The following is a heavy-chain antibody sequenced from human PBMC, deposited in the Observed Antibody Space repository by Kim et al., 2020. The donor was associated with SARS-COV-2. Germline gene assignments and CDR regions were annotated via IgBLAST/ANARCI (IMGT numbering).Heavy chain of an antibody. D-gene: IGHD3-22*01. V-gene: IGHV3-11*01. J-gene: IGHJ4*02. CDR2: ISASGSPV. CDR3: ARVPRYYYDTSASLDH. CDR1: GFTFTDYY. Sequence: GGSLRLSCAASGFTFTDYYMSWIRQAPGKGPEWVSYISASGSPVYYTDSVKGRFTISRDNAERSLYLQMSSLRTEDTAVYYCARVPRYYYDTSASLDHWGRGTRVTV.